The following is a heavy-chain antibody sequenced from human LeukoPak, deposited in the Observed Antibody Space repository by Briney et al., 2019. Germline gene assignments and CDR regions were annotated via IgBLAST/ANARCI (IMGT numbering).Heavy chain of an antibody. CDR2: MNPNSGNT. CDR1: GYTFSTYD. J-gene: IGHJ4*02. D-gene: IGHD5-18*01. CDR3: ARNAQVTRYSDY. V-gene: IGHV1-8*01. Sequence: GASVKVSCKASGYTFSTYDINWVRQATGQGLEWMGWMNPNSGNTGYAQKFQGRVTMTRNTSISTDYMALSSLRSEDTAVYYCARNAQVTRYSDYWGQGTLVTVSS.